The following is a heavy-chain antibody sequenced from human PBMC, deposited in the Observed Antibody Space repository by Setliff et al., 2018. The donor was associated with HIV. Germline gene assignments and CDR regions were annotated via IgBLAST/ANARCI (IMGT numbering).Heavy chain of an antibody. CDR1: GGSVSSGSYY. J-gene: IGHJ4*02. CDR2: IYYSGST. Sequence: PSETLSLTCTVSGGSVSSGSYYWIWIRQPPGKGLEWIGYIYYSGSTKHNPSLKSRVTISLDTSKNQFSLKLTSVTAADTAVYYCARYSPRGYTLTGPYWGQGTLVTVSS. D-gene: IGHD6-25*01. CDR3: ARYSPRGYTLTGPY. V-gene: IGHV4-61*01.